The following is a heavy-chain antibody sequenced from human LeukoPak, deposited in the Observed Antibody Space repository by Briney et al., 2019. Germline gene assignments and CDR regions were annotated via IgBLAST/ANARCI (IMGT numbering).Heavy chain of an antibody. CDR1: GFTFDDYA. D-gene: IGHD6-13*01. CDR2: ISWNSGSI. CDR3: AKDSGSSWYPDRLYYYYGMDV. V-gene: IGHV3-9*01. Sequence: GGSLRLSCAASGFTFDDYAMHWVRQAPGKGLEWVSGISWNSGSIGYADSVKDRFTISRDNAKNSLYLQMNSLRAEDTALYYCAKDSGSSWYPDRLYYYYGMDVWGQGTTVTVSS. J-gene: IGHJ6*02.